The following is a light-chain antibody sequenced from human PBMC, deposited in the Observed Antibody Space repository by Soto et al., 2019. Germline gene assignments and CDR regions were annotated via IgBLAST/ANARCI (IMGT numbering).Light chain of an antibody. CDR2: DAS. CDR3: QQYNAYSPWS. V-gene: IGKV1-5*02. J-gene: IGKJ1*01. CDR1: QSVGDW. Sequence: DIQMTQSPSTLSASVGDRVTIICRASQSVGDWLAWYQQKPGRAPKLLIYDASNLESGVPSRFSGSGAGTEFTLAISGLQPDDFATYFCQQYNAYSPWSFGQGSKVEIK.